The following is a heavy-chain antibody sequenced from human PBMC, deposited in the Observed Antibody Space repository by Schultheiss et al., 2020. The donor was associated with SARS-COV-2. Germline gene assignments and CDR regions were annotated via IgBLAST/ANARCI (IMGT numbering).Heavy chain of an antibody. V-gene: IGHV4-59*12. CDR2: IYYSGRT. CDR3: ARGKMVRGVIRYNWFDP. D-gene: IGHD3-10*01. J-gene: IGHJ5*02. Sequence: SETLSLTCTVSGGSISSYYWSWIRQPPGKGLEWIGYIYYSGRTNYNPSLKSRVTISVDTSKNQFSLKLSSVTAADTAVYYCARGKMVRGVIRYNWFDPWGQGTLVTVSS. CDR1: GGSISSYY.